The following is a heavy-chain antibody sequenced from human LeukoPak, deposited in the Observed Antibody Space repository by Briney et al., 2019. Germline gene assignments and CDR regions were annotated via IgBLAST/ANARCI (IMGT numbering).Heavy chain of an antibody. D-gene: IGHD3-22*01. CDR3: AKAPYYYDSSGYS. CDR1: GFTFSSYA. Sequence: GGSLRLSCAASGFTFSSYAMSWVRQAPGKGLEWVSAITGSGGNTYYADSVKGRFTISRDNSKNTLYLRMNSLRAEDTAVYYCAKAPYYYDSSGYSWGQGTLVTVSS. V-gene: IGHV3-23*01. CDR2: ITGSGGNT. J-gene: IGHJ5*02.